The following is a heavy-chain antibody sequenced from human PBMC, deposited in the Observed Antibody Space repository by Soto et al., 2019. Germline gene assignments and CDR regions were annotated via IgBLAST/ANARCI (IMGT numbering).Heavy chain of an antibody. D-gene: IGHD5-12*01. CDR1: GYTFTSYG. CDR2: ISAYNGNT. V-gene: IGHV1-18*01. Sequence: ASVKVSCKASGYTFTSYGVIWVRQAHGQGLEWMGWISAYNGNTNYAQKLQGRVTMTTDTSTSTAYMELRSLRSDDTAVYYCAREVMVATIGGIDYWGQGTLVTVSS. J-gene: IGHJ4*02. CDR3: AREVMVATIGGIDY.